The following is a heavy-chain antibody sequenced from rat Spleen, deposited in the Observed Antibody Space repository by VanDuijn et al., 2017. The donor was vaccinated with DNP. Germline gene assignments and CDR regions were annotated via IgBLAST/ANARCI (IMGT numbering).Heavy chain of an antibody. J-gene: IGHJ2*01. CDR2: IGSPAYAP. CDR1: GFTFSAYY. D-gene: IGHD4-3*01. V-gene: IGHV5-22*01. Sequence: EVQLVESGGGLVQPGRSLKLSCAASGFTFSAYYMAWVRQAPAKGLEWVAYIGSPAYAPYSTDSVKGRFAISRDNAKSTLYRQMNSLRSEDMATYYCVRWNSGHFDYWGQGVMVTVSS. CDR3: VRWNSGHFDY.